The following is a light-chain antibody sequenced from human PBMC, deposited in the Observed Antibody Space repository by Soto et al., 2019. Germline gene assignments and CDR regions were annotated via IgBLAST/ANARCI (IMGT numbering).Light chain of an antibody. CDR2: AAS. CDR1: QGISSY. V-gene: IGKV1-9*01. Sequence: DIQLTQSPSFLSASVGDRVTITCRASQGISSYLAWYQQKPGKAPKLLIYAASTLQSGVPSRFSGSGAGTECTLTISSRQPEEFATYYCQQLNSYPPTFGQGTKLEIK. CDR3: QQLNSYPPT. J-gene: IGKJ2*01.